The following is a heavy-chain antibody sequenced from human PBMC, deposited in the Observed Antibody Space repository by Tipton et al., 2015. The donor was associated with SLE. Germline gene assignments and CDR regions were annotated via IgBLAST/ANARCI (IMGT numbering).Heavy chain of an antibody. V-gene: IGHV1-3*03. D-gene: IGHD4-11*01. Sequence: QLVQSGPEVKKPGASVKVSCKASGYTFTTTYAMHWVRQAPGQRLEWMGWINAANGDTKILQEFQDRLTITRDTSATTAYMELSSLRSDDMAAYYCAREDHRNYVGAFDLWGQGTMVTVSS. CDR2: INAANGDT. CDR3: AREDHRNYVGAFDL. CDR1: GYTFTTTYA. J-gene: IGHJ3*01.